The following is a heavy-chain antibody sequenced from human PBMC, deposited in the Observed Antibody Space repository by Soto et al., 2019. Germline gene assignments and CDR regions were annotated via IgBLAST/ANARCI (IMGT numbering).Heavy chain of an antibody. Sequence: SETLSLTGTVSGGSISTYYWSWIRRPAGKGLEWIGRIDASGNTNYNPSLKSRVTMSADTSKKQFSLKLTSVTAADTAVYYCARYSNNWFQTEGMDVWGQGTTVTVSS. CDR3: ARYSNNWFQTEGMDV. J-gene: IGHJ6*02. D-gene: IGHD1-20*01. CDR1: GGSISTYY. V-gene: IGHV4-4*07. CDR2: IDASGNT.